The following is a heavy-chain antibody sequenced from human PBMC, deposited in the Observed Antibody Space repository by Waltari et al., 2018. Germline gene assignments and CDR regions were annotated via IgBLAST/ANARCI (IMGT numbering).Heavy chain of an antibody. J-gene: IGHJ3*02. CDR2: IFSNDEK. CDR1: GFSLRNARMG. Sequence: QVTLKESGPVLVKPTETLPLTCTVPGFSLRNARMGVRWIRQPPGKALEWLAHIFSNDEKSYSTSLKSRLTISKDTSKSQVVLTMTNMDPVDTATYYCARSTTGNDAFDIWGQGTMVTVSS. D-gene: IGHD2-8*02. V-gene: IGHV2-26*01. CDR3: ARSTTGNDAFDI.